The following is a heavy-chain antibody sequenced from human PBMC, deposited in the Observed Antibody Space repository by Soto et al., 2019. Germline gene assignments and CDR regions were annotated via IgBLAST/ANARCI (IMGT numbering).Heavy chain of an antibody. J-gene: IGHJ4*02. V-gene: IGHV3-30-3*01. CDR3: ARDGTHIVVVTAITATFFDY. D-gene: IGHD2-21*02. Sequence: QVQLVESGGGVVQPGRSLRLSCAASGFTFSSYAMHWVRQAPGKGLEWVAVISYDGSNKYYADSVKGRFTISRDNSKNTLYLQMTSLRAEDTAVYYCARDGTHIVVVTAITATFFDYWGQGTLVTVSS. CDR1: GFTFSSYA. CDR2: ISYDGSNK.